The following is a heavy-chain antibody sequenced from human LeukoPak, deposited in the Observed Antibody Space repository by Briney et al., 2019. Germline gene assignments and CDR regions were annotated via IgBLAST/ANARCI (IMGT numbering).Heavy chain of an antibody. CDR2: VYYTGST. Sequence: SETLSLTCTVSGGSISTHYWSWIRQPPGKGLEWLGYVYYTGSTNYNPSLKSRVTISVDMSKNQFSLKLSSVTAADTAVYYCARGPGITMVRGVISYFDYWGQGTLVTVSS. V-gene: IGHV4-59*11. J-gene: IGHJ4*02. CDR1: GGSISTHY. CDR3: ARGPGITMVRGVISYFDY. D-gene: IGHD3-10*01.